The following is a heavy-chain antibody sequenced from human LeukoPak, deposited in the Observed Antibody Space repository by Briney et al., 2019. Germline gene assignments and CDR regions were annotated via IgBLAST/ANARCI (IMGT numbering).Heavy chain of an antibody. V-gene: IGHV3-21*04. CDR2: ISSSSSYI. D-gene: IGHD3-10*01. CDR1: GFTFSSYS. J-gene: IGHJ4*02. CDR3: AKALGVRGVFDY. Sequence: GGSLRLSCAASGFTFSSYSMNWVRQAPGKGLEWVSSISSSSSYIYYADSVKGRFTISRDNSKNTLYLQMNSLRAEDTAVYYCAKALGVRGVFDYWGQGTLVTVSS.